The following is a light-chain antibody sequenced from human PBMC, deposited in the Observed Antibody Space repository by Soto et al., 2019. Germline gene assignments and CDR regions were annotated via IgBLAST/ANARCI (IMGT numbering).Light chain of an antibody. CDR2: DAS. CDR3: QQRSNWPPWT. CDR1: QSVSSY. Sequence: EIVLTQSPATLSLSPGERATLSCRASQSVSSYLAWYQQKPGQAPRLLIYDASNRATGIPARFSGSGSGTDFTLTISSLEPEDFAVYYCQQRSNWPPWTFRPGTKVDIK. J-gene: IGKJ3*01. V-gene: IGKV3-11*01.